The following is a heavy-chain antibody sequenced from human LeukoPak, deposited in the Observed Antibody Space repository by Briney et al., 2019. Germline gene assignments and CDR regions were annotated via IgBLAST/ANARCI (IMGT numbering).Heavy chain of an antibody. D-gene: IGHD4-17*01. CDR1: GFTFSSYG. CDR2: ISYDGSNK. J-gene: IGHJ4*02. V-gene: IGHV3-30*03. CDR3: ASSDYGDSGGFDY. Sequence: PGGSLRLSCAASGFTFSSYGMHWVRQAPGKGLEWVAVISYDGSNKYYADSVKGRFTISRDNSKNTLYLQMNSLRAEDTAVYYCASSDYGDSGGFDYWGQGTLVTVSS.